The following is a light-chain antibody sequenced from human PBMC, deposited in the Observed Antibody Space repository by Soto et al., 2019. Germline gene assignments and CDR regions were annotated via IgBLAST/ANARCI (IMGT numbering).Light chain of an antibody. CDR2: GAS. J-gene: IGKJ1*01. CDR3: QQYNNWPT. Sequence: EIVMTQSPATLSVSPGERATLSCRASQSVNSNLAWYQQKPGQAPRLLIYGASTRATGVPARFSDSGSGTEFTLPVSRLQSEEFAGYFCQQYNNWPTFGQGTKVEIQ. V-gene: IGKV3-15*01. CDR1: QSVNSN.